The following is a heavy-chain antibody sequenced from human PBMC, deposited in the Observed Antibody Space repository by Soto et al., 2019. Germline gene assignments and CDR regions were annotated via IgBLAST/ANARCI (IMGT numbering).Heavy chain of an antibody. D-gene: IGHD3-22*01. V-gene: IGHV4-30-2*01. CDR3: ARVRREYDNSGPVDY. CDR2: IYYGGST. J-gene: IGHJ4*02. Sequence: SETLSLSCAVSGGSISSGDYSWNWIRQPPGKGLEWIGYIYYGGSTYYNPSLQSRVTMSVDRSRNHFSLKLNSVTAADTAVYYCARVRREYDNSGPVDYWGQGTLVTVSS. CDR1: GGSISSGDYS.